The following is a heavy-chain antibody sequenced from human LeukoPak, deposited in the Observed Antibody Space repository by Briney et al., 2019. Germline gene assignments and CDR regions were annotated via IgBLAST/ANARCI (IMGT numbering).Heavy chain of an antibody. CDR3: ASIGYYYDSSGYHDY. D-gene: IGHD3-22*01. CDR1: GGSVSSGSYY. J-gene: IGHJ4*02. Sequence: SETLSLTCTVSGGSVSSGSYYWSWIRQPPGKGLEWIGYIYYSGSTNYNPSLKSRVTISVDTSKNQFSLKLSSVTAADTAVYYCASIGYYYDSSGYHDYWGQGTLVTVSS. CDR2: IYYSGST. V-gene: IGHV4-61*01.